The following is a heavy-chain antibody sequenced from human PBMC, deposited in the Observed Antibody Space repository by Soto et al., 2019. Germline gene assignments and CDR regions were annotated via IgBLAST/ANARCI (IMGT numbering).Heavy chain of an antibody. J-gene: IGHJ6*02. V-gene: IGHV3-30*18. CDR3: AKDLSPQPRGGIRYYYYGMDV. D-gene: IGHD6-13*01. CDR2: ISYDGSNK. Sequence: QVQLVESGGGVVQPGRSLRLSCAASGFTFSSYGMHWVRQAPGKGLEWVAVISYDGSNKYYADSVKGRFTISRDNSKNTLYLQMNSLRAEDTAVYYCAKDLSPQPRGGIRYYYYGMDVWGQGTTVTVSS. CDR1: GFTFSSYG.